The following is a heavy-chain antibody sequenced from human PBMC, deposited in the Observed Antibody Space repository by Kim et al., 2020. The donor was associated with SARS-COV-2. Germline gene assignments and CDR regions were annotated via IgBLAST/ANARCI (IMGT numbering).Heavy chain of an antibody. CDR1: GFIFSSYT. V-gene: IGHV3-48*02. CDR2: IDKTSSTI. J-gene: IGHJ1*01. Sequence: GGSLRLSCAASGFIFSSYTMNWVRQAPGKGLEWVSDIDKTSSTIYYADSVKGRFTISRDNGKNSLYLQMNNLRDEDTAMYYCVRGGGSSNPRRWGQGTLVTVSS. D-gene: IGHD2-2*01. CDR3: VRGGGSSNPRR.